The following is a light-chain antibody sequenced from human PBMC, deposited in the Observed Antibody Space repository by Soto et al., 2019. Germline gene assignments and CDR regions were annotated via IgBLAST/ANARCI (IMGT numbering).Light chain of an antibody. CDR3: QQYISSSPGP. CDR2: EAS. Sequence: DIQMTQSPSTLSASVGDRVTITCRASQSISSWLAWYQQKPGRAPNLLIYEASTLQSGVPSRFSGSGSGTEFTLTIGSLQPDDVATYYCQQYISSSPGPFGGGTKVEI. J-gene: IGKJ4*01. CDR1: QSISSW. V-gene: IGKV1-5*03.